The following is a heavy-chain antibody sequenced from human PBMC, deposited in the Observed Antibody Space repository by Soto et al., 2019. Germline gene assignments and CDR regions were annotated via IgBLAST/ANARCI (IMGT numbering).Heavy chain of an antibody. CDR3: ARDTDGLLY. Sequence: EVQLVESGGGLVQPGGSLRLSCAASGLIFSNYKMHWVRQAPGKGLVWVSRINTDGSIIDYADSVKGRFTVSRDNAKNTLYLQMNSLRADDTAVYYCARDTDGLLYWGQGTLVTVSS. J-gene: IGHJ4*02. V-gene: IGHV3-74*01. CDR2: INTDGSII. CDR1: GLIFSNYK.